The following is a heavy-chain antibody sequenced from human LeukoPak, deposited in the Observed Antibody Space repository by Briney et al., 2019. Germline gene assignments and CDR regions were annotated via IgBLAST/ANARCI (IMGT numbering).Heavy chain of an antibody. J-gene: IGHJ3*02. Sequence: GGSLRLSCAASGFTFSSYSMNWVRQAPGKGLEWVSLITWDGGYTSYADSVKGRFTISRDNSENSLYLHMKILRAEDTALYYCAKDLNYYDSSGAFDMWGQGTMVTVSS. CDR2: ITWDGGYT. CDR1: GFTFSSYS. V-gene: IGHV3-43*01. CDR3: AKDLNYYDSSGAFDM. D-gene: IGHD3-22*01.